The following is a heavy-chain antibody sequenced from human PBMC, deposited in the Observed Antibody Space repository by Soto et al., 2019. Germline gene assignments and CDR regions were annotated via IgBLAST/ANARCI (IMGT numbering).Heavy chain of an antibody. CDR2: VNPNSGNT. V-gene: IGHV1-8*01. CDR1: GYTFTSYD. Sequence: QVQLVQSGAEVKKPGASVKVSCKASGYTFTSYDINWVRQATGQGLEWMGWVNPNSGNTGYAQKFQGRVTMTRNTSISISYMELSSLRSEDTAVYYCARGPPYSSSPFYYFYYMVVWGKGTTVTVSS. J-gene: IGHJ6*03. D-gene: IGHD6-6*01. CDR3: ARGPPYSSSPFYYFYYMVV.